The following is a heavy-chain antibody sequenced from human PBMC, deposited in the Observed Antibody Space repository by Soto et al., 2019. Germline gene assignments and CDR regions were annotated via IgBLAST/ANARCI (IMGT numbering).Heavy chain of an antibody. CDR2: LNSDGSAT. CDR1: GFTFSSYW. D-gene: IGHD3-10*01. V-gene: IGHV3-74*01. J-gene: IGHJ4*02. CDR3: ARDTQLLRRDS. Sequence: EVQLVESGGGLVQPGESLRLSCAASGFTFSSYWMHWVRQAPGKGLVWVSRLNSDGSATTYADSVEGRFTISRDNVKNTLYLQMTSLSAEDTVVYFCARDTQLLRRDSWGQGTLVTVSS.